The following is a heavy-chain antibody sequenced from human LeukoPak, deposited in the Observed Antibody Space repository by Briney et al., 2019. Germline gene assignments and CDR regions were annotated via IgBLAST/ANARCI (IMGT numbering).Heavy chain of an antibody. V-gene: IGHV4-39*07. CDR1: GGSISSSSYY. J-gene: IGHJ3*02. D-gene: IGHD3-3*01. Sequence: SETLSLTCTVSGGSISSSSYYWGWIRQPPGKGLEWIGSIYYSGSAYYNPSLKSRVTISVDTSKNQFSLKLSSVTAADTAVYYCARVSTYYDSWSGYKLDAFDIWGQGTMVTVSS. CDR3: ARVSTYYDSWSGYKLDAFDI. CDR2: IYYSGSA.